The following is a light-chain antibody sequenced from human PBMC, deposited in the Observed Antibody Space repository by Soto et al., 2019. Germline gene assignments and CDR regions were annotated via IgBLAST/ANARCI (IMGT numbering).Light chain of an antibody. J-gene: IGKJ2*01. CDR2: ATS. Sequence: DIQMTQSPSSLSASVGDRVTIICRASQTISRYLNWYQQKPGEAPSLLIYATSNLHSGVPSRFSGSRSGTDFTLTISSLQPEDFATYYCQQTYSNPPYTFGQGTRLQIK. V-gene: IGKV1-39*01. CDR3: QQTYSNPPYT. CDR1: QTISRY.